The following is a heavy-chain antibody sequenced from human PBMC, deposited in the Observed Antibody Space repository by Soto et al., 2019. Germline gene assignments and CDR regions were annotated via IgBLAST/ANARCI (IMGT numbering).Heavy chain of an antibody. V-gene: IGHV4-31*03. Sequence: QVQLQESGPGLVKPSQTLSLTCSVSGASISSGGYYWNWIRQHPGKGLEWIGYIYYSGTTYYNPSIKSRVTISVDPSKNQFSLKLSSVTAADTAVYYCAASCVGCGGFHYYGMDVWGQGTTVTVSS. CDR1: GASISSGGYY. CDR2: IYYSGTT. J-gene: IGHJ6*02. D-gene: IGHD2-21*01. CDR3: AASCVGCGGFHYYGMDV.